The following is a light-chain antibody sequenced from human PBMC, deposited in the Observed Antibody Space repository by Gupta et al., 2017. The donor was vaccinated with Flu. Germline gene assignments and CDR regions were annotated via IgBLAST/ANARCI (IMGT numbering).Light chain of an antibody. Sequence: SHELTQPPSVSVSPGQTARITCSGDALPNQYAYWYQQKPGQAPVLVIYKDSGRPSGIPERFSGSGSGTTVTLTISGAQAEDEADYYCQSADSSGSRVFGGGTKLTVL. J-gene: IGLJ2*01. CDR1: ALPNQY. CDR2: KDS. CDR3: QSADSSGSRV. V-gene: IGLV3-25*03.